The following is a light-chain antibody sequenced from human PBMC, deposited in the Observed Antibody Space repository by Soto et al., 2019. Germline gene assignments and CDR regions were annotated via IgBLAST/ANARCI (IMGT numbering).Light chain of an antibody. CDR2: AAS. V-gene: IGKV1-27*01. CDR3: QKYRSVPV. J-gene: IGKJ3*01. CDR1: QDIRNF. Sequence: DIQMTQSPTSLSASVGDRVTITCRASQDIRNFVAWYQQKPGKAPKLLIYAASTLQSGVPSRFSGSESGTDITLTINRLQPEDVSTYSCQKYRSVPVFGPGTKVEIK.